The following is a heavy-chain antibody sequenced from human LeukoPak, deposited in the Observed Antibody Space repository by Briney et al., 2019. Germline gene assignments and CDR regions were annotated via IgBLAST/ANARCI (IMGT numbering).Heavy chain of an antibody. CDR3: ARDHLPAGAPGYYMDV. D-gene: IGHD4/OR15-4a*01. V-gene: IGHV4-59*02. J-gene: IGHJ6*03. CDR2: IYNSGIT. Sequence: SETLSLTCTVSGGSVSSHFWSWLPQPPGKGLKWLGYIYNSGITNYNPSLKSRVTISVDTSKNQFSLMLRSVTAADTAVYYCARDHLPAGAPGYYMDVWGKGTTVTVSS. CDR1: GGSVSSHF.